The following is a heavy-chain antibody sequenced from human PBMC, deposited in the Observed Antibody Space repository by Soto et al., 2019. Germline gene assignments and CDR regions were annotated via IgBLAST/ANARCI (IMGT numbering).Heavy chain of an antibody. CDR3: ARDLDGNWSGDV. Sequence: ESGGGLVQPGGSLRLSCAASGFTFSNYAMTWVRLTPEKGLEWVSTINDDSSSTWYADSVKGRFTISRDNSKNTLYLQMYSLRAEDTALYYCARDLDGNWSGDVWGQGTTVTVSS. D-gene: IGHD1-20*01. J-gene: IGHJ6*02. CDR2: INDDSSST. V-gene: IGHV3-23*01. CDR1: GFTFSNYA.